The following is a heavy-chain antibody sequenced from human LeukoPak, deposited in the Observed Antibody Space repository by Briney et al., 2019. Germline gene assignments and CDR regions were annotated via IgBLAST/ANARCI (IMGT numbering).Heavy chain of an antibody. J-gene: IGHJ4*02. CDR3: ARDHGGWPDY. CDR2: IYYSGST. D-gene: IGHD6-19*01. CDR1: GGSISSGDYY. V-gene: IGHV4-30-4*08. Sequence: SETLSLTCTVSGGSISSGDYYWSWIRQPPGKGLEWIGYIYYSGSTYYNPSLKSRVTISVDTSKNQFSLKLSSVTAADTAVYYRARDHGGWPDYWGQGTLVTVSS.